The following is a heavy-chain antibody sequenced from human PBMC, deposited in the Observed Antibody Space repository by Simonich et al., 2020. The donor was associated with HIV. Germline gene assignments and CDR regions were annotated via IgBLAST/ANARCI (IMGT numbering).Heavy chain of an antibody. CDR1: GFTFSSYS. CDR3: ARDGRKGSSTSCSDY. CDR2: ISSSSSYI. Sequence: EVQLVESVGGLVKPGGSLRLSCAASGFTFSSYSMNWVRQAPGKGLEWVSSISSSSSYIYDADSVKGRFTISRDNDKNLLYLQMNSLRAEDTAVYYCARDGRKGSSTSCSDYWGQGTLVTVSS. D-gene: IGHD2-2*01. V-gene: IGHV3-21*01. J-gene: IGHJ4*02.